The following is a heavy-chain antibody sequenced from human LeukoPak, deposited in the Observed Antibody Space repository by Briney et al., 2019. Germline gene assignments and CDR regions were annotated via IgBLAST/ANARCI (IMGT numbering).Heavy chain of an antibody. V-gene: IGHV3-7*01. D-gene: IGHD3-10*01. CDR1: GFTFSSYS. CDR3: ARDSRGAFDY. Sequence: GGSLRLSCAASGFTFSSYSMNWVRQAPGKGLEWVANIKQDGSEKYYVDSVKGRFTISRDNAKNSLYLQMNSLRAEDTAVYYCARDSRGAFDYWGQGTLVTVSS. J-gene: IGHJ4*02. CDR2: IKQDGSEK.